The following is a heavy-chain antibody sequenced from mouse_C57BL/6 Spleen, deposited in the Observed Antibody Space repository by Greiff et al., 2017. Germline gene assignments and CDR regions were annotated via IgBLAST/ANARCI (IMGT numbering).Heavy chain of an antibody. CDR2: INPNNGGT. Sequence: VQLQQSGPELVKPGASVKISCKASGYTFTDYYMNWVKQSHGKSLEWIGDINPNNGGTSYNQQFKGKATLTVDKSSSTAYLELRSLTSEDSAVYYCARESITTVVEDYWGQGTTLTVSS. CDR1: GYTFTDYY. D-gene: IGHD1-1*01. CDR3: ARESITTVVEDY. J-gene: IGHJ2*01. V-gene: IGHV1-26*01.